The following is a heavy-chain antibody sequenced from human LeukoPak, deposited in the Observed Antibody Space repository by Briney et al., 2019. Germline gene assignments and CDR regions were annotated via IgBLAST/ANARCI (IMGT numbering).Heavy chain of an antibody. D-gene: IGHD5-12*01. CDR1: GGSISSGGYY. V-gene: IGHV4-30-2*01. CDR2: IYHSGST. Sequence: PSETLSLTCTVSGGSISSGGYYWSWIRQPPGKGLEWIGYIYHSGSTYYNPSLKSRVTISVDTSKNRFSLKLSSVTAADTAVYYCARDRYSGYDGFGAFDIWGQGTMVTVSS. CDR3: ARDRYSGYDGFGAFDI. J-gene: IGHJ3*02.